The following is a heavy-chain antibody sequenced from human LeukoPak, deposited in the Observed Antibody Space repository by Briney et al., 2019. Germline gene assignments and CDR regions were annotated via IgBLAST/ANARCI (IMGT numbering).Heavy chain of an antibody. D-gene: IGHD3-3*01. CDR2: INPNSGGT. V-gene: IGHV1-2*02. CDR3: ARGPALQLRFLEWNYYYYYMDV. CDR1: GYTFTGYY. Sequence: GASVKVSCKASGYTFTGYYMHWVRQAPGQGLEWMGWINPNSGGTNYAQKFQGRVTMTRDTSISTAYMELSRLRSDDTAVYYCARGPALQLRFLEWNYYYYYMDVWGKGTTVTVSS. J-gene: IGHJ6*03.